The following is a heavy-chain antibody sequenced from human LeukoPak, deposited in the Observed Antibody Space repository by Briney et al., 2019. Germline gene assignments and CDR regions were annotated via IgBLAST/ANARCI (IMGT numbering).Heavy chain of an antibody. CDR1: GFTVSSYA. V-gene: IGHV3-23*01. J-gene: IGHJ4*02. CDR3: AKTRPLDSSSWSHGDY. Sequence: GGSLRLSCAASGFTVSSYAMSWVRQAPGKGLEWVSAISGSGDSTYYGDSVKGRFTISRDNTKNTLYLQMNSLRAEDTAVYYCAKTRPLDSSSWSHGDYWGQGTLVTVSS. D-gene: IGHD6-13*01. CDR2: ISGSGDST.